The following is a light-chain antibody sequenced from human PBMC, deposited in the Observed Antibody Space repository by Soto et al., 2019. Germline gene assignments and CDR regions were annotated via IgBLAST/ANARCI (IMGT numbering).Light chain of an antibody. CDR1: SSVVGNYNL. CDR3: CSYASNSVI. Sequence: QSALTQPASVSGSPGQSITISCTGTSSVVGNYNLVSWYQQHPGKAPRLMIYEVNKRPSGVSLRFSGSKSGNTASLTISGLQAEDEADYFCCSYASNSVIFGGGTKLTVL. CDR2: EVN. J-gene: IGLJ2*01. V-gene: IGLV2-23*02.